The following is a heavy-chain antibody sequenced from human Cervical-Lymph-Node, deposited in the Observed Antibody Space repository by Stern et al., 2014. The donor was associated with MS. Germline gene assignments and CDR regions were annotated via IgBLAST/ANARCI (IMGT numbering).Heavy chain of an antibody. CDR2: INWDGTRT. V-gene: IGHV3-43*01. Sequence: EVQLVESGGVVVQPGGSLRLSCVASGFTFDDYTMHWVRQAPGKGLEWVCLINWDGTRTDYAKSVKGRFTISRDSSKNSLFLQMNSLRTEDSALYYCAKGFSDAFDIWGRGTMVTVSS. CDR3: AKGFSDAFDI. J-gene: IGHJ3*02. CDR1: GFTFDDYT.